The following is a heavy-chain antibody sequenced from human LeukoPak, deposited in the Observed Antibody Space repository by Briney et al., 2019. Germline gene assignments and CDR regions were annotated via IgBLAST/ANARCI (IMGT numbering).Heavy chain of an antibody. CDR2: FSGSVDTT. J-gene: IGHJ4*02. Sequence: PGGSLRLSCAASGFTFTTYAMSWVRQTPGKRLEWVSTFSGSVDTTYHADSVKGRFTISRDNSKNTVYLQMNSLRAEDTAVYYCAKAAAGTCSGARCYYFDSWGQGTPVTVSS. V-gene: IGHV3-23*01. CDR3: AKAAAGTCSGARCYYFDS. D-gene: IGHD2-15*01. CDR1: GFTFTTYA.